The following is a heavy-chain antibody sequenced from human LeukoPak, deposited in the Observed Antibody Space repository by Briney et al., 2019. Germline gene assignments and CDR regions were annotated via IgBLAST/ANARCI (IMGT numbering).Heavy chain of an antibody. CDR1: GGSFGVYY. CDR3: AKGLRSRESTY. J-gene: IGHJ4*02. D-gene: IGHD1-14*01. CDR2: ISHSGST. Sequence: SETLSLTCAVYGGSFGVYYWSSIRHPPGKGLGWIGEISHSGSTNYNPSLKSRVTTLVDTSKNQFSLKLRSVAAADTAVYYCAKGLRSRESTYWGQGTLVTVSS. V-gene: IGHV4-34*01.